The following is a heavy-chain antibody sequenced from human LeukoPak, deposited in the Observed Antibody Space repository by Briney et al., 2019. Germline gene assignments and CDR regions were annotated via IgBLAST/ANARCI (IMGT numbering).Heavy chain of an antibody. CDR3: AKAQRSTVTTPLGY. CDR2: IPYDGDNK. D-gene: IGHD4-17*01. J-gene: IGHJ4*02. V-gene: IGHV3-30*02. CDR1: GFTFSSYG. Sequence: GGSLRLSCAASGFTFSSYGMHWVRQAPGKGLEYVAFIPYDGDNKYYADSVKGRFTISRDNSKNTLYLQMNSLRAEDTAVYYCAKAQRSTVTTPLGYWGQGTLVTVSS.